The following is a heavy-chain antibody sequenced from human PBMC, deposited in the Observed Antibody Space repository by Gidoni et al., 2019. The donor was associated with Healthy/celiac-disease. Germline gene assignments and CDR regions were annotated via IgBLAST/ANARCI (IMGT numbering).Heavy chain of an antibody. V-gene: IGHV1-69*01. CDR3: ARRAQRRCSSGWREFDY. D-gene: IGHD6-19*01. Sequence: QVQLVQSGAEVKKPGSSVKVSCKASGGTFSSYAISWVRQAPGQGLEWMGGIIPIFGTANYAQKFQGRVTITADESTSTAYMELSSLRSEDTAVYYCARRAQRRCSSGWREFDYWGQGTLVTVSS. J-gene: IGHJ4*02. CDR1: GGTFSSYA. CDR2: IIPIFGTA.